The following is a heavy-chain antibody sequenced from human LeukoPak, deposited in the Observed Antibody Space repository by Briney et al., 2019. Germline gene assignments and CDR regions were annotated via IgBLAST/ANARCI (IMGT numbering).Heavy chain of an antibody. D-gene: IGHD5-24*01. CDR1: GGSISSYY. CDR3: ARENGYKYDY. CDR2: IYHSGST. J-gene: IGHJ4*02. Sequence: PSETLSLTCTVSGGSISSYYWSWIQQPPGKGLEWIGSIYHSGSTNYNPSLKSRVTISVDTSKNQFSLKLRSVTAADTAVYYCARENGYKYDYWGQGTLVTVSS. V-gene: IGHV4-59*01.